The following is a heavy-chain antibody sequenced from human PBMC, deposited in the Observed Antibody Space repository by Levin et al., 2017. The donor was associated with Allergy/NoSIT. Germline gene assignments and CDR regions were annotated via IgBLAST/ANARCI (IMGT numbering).Heavy chain of an antibody. J-gene: IGHJ2*01. Sequence: RTSETLSLTCAVSGYSISSGYYWGWIRQPPGKGLEWIGSIYHSGSTYYNPSLKSRVTISVDTSKNQFSLKLSSVTAADTAVYYCARDFTVTTTLWYFDLWGRGTLVTVSS. CDR1: GYSISSGYY. V-gene: IGHV4-38-2*02. D-gene: IGHD4-17*01. CDR3: ARDFTVTTTLWYFDL. CDR2: IYHSGST.